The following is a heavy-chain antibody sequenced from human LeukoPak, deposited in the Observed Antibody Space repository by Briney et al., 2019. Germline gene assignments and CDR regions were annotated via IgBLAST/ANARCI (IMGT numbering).Heavy chain of an antibody. CDR3: ARVVGNWFDP. V-gene: IGHV4-34*01. J-gene: IGHJ5*02. D-gene: IGHD1-26*01. CDR1: GGTFSGYY. Sequence: PSETLSLTCAVYGGTFSGYYWSWIRQPPGKRLEWVGESNDSGGTNYNPSLKSRVTISADKSKNQVSLKLTSVTAADTAVYYCARVVGNWFDPWGQGTLVTVSS. CDR2: SNDSGGT.